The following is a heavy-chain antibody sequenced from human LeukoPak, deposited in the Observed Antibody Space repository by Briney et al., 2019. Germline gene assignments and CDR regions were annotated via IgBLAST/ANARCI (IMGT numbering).Heavy chain of an antibody. CDR3: AKRGGMYPAYYFDY. D-gene: IGHD3-16*01. Sequence: GGSLRLSCAASGFTFSNYAMSWVRQAPGKGLEWVSGISGSGGSTYYADSVKGRFTISRDNSKNTLYLQMNSLRAEDTAVYYCAKRGGMYPAYYFDYWGQGTLVTVSS. CDR2: ISGSGGST. CDR1: GFTFSNYA. V-gene: IGHV3-23*01. J-gene: IGHJ4*02.